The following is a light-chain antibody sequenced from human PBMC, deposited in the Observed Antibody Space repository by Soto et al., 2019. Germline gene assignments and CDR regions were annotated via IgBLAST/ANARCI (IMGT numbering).Light chain of an antibody. CDR2: AAS. V-gene: IGKV1-39*01. CDR1: QSISSY. Sequence: DIQMTQSPSSLSASVGDRVTITCRASQSISSYLHWYQQKPGKAPKLLIYAASNLQSGVPSRFSASGAGTDFTLILNSLQPEDFATYYCQQGYITPWTFGQGTKVEIK. J-gene: IGKJ1*01. CDR3: QQGYITPWT.